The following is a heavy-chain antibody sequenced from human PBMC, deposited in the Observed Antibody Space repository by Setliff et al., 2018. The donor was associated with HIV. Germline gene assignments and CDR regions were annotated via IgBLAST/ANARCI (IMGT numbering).Heavy chain of an antibody. CDR2: INSDGSST. J-gene: IGHJ4*02. CDR1: GFSFSTYW. CDR3: ARSGTGGYSYGLEY. D-gene: IGHD5-18*01. Sequence: GGSLRLSCAASGFSFSTYWMHWVRQAPGKGLVWVSRINSDGSSTMYADSVKGRFTISRDNAKNTLYLQMNSLRAEDTAVYYCARSGTGGYSYGLEYWGQGTLVTVSS. V-gene: IGHV3-74*03.